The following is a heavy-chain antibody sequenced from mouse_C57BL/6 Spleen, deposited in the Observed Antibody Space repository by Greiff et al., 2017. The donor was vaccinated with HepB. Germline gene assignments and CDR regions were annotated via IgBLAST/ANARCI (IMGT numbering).Heavy chain of an antibody. CDR3: ARDLLRQGFAY. CDR2: IYPGDGDT. Sequence: QVQLQQSGPELVKPGASVKISCKASGYAFSSSWMNWVKQRPGKGLEWIGRIYPGDGDTNYNEKFKSKATLTVDKSSSTAYMQLSSLTSEDSAVYYCARDLLRQGFAYWGQGTLVTVSA. J-gene: IGHJ3*01. D-gene: IGHD1-1*01. CDR1: GYAFSSSW. V-gene: IGHV1-82*01.